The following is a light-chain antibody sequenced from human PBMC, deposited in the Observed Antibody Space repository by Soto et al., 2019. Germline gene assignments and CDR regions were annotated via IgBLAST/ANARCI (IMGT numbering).Light chain of an antibody. J-gene: IGKJ1*01. CDR1: QSLLHSNGYNY. CDR2: LGS. V-gene: IGKV2-28*01. CDR3: MQVLQTPRT. Sequence: DIVMTQSPLSLPVTPGEPASISCRSSQSLLHSNGYNYLDWYLQKPGQSPQPLIYLGSIRSSGVPDRFSGSGSGTDFTLKISRVEAEDVGVYYFMQVLQTPRTFGQGTKVEIK.